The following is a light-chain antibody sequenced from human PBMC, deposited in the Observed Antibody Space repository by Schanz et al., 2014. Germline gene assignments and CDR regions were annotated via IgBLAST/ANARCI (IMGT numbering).Light chain of an antibody. J-gene: IGKJ4*01. CDR1: QNILYSSNNKNH. V-gene: IGKV4-1*01. CDR3: QQYYSLPLT. Sequence: DIVMTQSLDSLAVSLGERATINCKSSQNILYSSNNKNHLVWYQQKPGQPPKLLIYWASTRESGVPDRFSGSGSGTDFTLTISGLQAEDVAVYYCQQYYSLPLTFGGGTKVEIK. CDR2: WAS.